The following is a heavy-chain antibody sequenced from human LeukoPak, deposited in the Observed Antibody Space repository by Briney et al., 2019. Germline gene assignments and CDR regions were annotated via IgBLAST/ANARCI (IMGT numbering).Heavy chain of an antibody. CDR3: ARDPSYGLIGY. CDR1: GFIFSTYS. D-gene: IGHD5-18*01. CDR2: VSGTSEYI. J-gene: IGHJ4*02. Sequence: GGSLRLSCAASGFIFSTYSMIWVRQAPGKGLEWVSSVSGTSEYIYYADSVRGRFTISRDNAKNTVYLQMNSLRAEDTAVYYCARDPSYGLIGYWGQGTLVTVSS. V-gene: IGHV3-21*06.